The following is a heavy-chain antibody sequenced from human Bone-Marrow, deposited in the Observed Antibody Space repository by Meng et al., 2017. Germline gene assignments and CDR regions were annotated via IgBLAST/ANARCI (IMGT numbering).Heavy chain of an antibody. CDR2: IIPIFGTA. CDR3: ARATLLRYFDWVYNWFDP. Sequence: SVQVSCKASGGTFSSYAISWVRQAPGQGLEWMGGIIPIFGTANYAQKFQGRVTITTDESTSTAYMELSSLRSEDTAVYYCARATLLRYFDWVYNWFDPWGQGTLVTVSS. D-gene: IGHD3-9*01. CDR1: GGTFSSYA. V-gene: IGHV1-69*05. J-gene: IGHJ5*02.